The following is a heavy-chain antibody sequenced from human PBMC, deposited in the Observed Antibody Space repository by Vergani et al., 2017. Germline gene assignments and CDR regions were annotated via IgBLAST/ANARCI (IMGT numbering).Heavy chain of an antibody. CDR3: ARVNTETNGHLYYYYYMDV. CDR2: IDHTRRP. CDR1: GGSFTSYH. V-gene: IGHV4-34*01. J-gene: IGHJ6*03. Sequence: QVQLQQWGGGLLKPSETLSLTCVVNGGSFTSYHWTWIRQSPGAGLECVGDIDHTRRPDYIPSLKSRLTMSVDKSRNQFSLTLNSVTATDTAIYFFARVNTETNGHLYYYYYMDVWGQGTAVTVS. D-gene: IGHD4-11*01.